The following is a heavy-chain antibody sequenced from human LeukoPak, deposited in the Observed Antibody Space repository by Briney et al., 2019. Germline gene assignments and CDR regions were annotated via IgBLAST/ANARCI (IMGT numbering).Heavy chain of an antibody. CDR1: GGSISSGDYY. D-gene: IGHD5-12*01. CDR2: IYYSGST. J-gene: IGHJ4*02. CDR3: AKGAYDYIEIAYFDY. Sequence: PSETLSLTCTVSGGSISSGDYYWSWIRQPPGKGLEWIGYIYYSGSTYYNPSLKSRVTISVDTSKNQFSLKLSSVTAADTAVYYCAKGAYDYIEIAYFDYWGQGSLVTVSS. V-gene: IGHV4-30-4*01.